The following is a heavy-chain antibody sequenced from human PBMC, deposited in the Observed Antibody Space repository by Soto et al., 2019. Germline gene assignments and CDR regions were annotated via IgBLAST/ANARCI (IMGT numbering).Heavy chain of an antibody. J-gene: IGHJ2*01. Sequence: QVQLVESGGGVVQPGGSLRLSCAASGFSFNNYGMHWVRQAPGKGLEWVAVVSYEGSVQYYTDFAKGRFTISRDNSKNTLYLQMNSLRDDDTAVYHCAKEISPKAGKWYFDLWGRGTLVTVSS. CDR1: GFSFNNYG. CDR2: VSYEGSVQ. V-gene: IGHV3-30*18. D-gene: IGHD6-19*01. CDR3: AKEISPKAGKWYFDL.